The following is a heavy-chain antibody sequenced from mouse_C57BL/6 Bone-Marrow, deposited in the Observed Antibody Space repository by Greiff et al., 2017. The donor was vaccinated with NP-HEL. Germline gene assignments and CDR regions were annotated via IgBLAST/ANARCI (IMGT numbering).Heavy chain of an antibody. Sequence: QVQLQQSGPELLKPGASVKISCKAPGYAFSSSWLNWVKQRPGTGLEWIGRIYPGVGDTNYNGKFKGKATLTADKSSSTAYMQLSSLTSEESAVYFCAGGGNGKGYCDAMDYWGQGTSVTVSS. CDR1: GYAFSSSW. CDR3: AGGGNGKGYCDAMDY. CDR2: IYPGVGDT. V-gene: IGHV1-82*01. D-gene: IGHD2-1*01. J-gene: IGHJ4*01.